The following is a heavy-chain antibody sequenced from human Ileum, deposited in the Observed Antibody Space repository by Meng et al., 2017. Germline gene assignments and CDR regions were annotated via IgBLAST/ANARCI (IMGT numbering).Heavy chain of an antibody. CDR2: IHHSGTT. V-gene: IGHV4-4*02. CDR3: ARHDYGDPTAAFDY. CDR1: VASISTSNL. Sequence: QVQPQYSGPGLVNPSGPLSLPFSVPVASISTSNLWNWVRQPPGKGLEWIGEIHHSGTTNYNPSLKSRVTISLDKSKNQFSLELRSVTAADTAVYYCARHDYGDPTAAFDYWGQGTLVTVSS. J-gene: IGHJ4*02. D-gene: IGHD4-17*01.